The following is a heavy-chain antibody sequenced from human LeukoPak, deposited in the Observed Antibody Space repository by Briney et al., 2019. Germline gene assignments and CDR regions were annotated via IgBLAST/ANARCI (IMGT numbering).Heavy chain of an antibody. CDR3: ARGIADPYSFDS. CDR2: IYSTGST. J-gene: IGHJ4*02. D-gene: IGHD6-13*01. CDR1: GGSINFYY. Sequence: PSETLSLTCTVSGGSINFYYWSWIRQPAGKGLEWIGRIYSTGSTNYSPSLKSRVTMSVDKSKDQFSLNLSSVTAADTAVYYCARGIADPYSFDSWGQGTLVTVSS. V-gene: IGHV4-4*07.